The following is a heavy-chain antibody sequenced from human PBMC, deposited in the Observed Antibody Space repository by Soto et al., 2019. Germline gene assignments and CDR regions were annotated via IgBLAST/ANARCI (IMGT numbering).Heavy chain of an antibody. CDR1: GGSISSYY. CDR3: ARVIFGVVHGYYFDY. CDR2: IYYSGST. V-gene: IGHV4-59*01. Sequence: SETLSLTCTVSGGSISSYYWSWIRQPPGKGLEWIGYIYYSGSTNYNPSLKSRVTISVDTSKNQFSLKLSSVTAADTAVYYCARVIFGVVHGYYFDYWGQGTLVTVSS. D-gene: IGHD3-3*01. J-gene: IGHJ4*02.